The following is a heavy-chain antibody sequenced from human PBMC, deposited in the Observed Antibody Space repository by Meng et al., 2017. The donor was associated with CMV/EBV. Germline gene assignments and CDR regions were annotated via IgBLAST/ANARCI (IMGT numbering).Heavy chain of an antibody. J-gene: IGHJ6*02. Sequence: ASVKVSCKASGYTFTSYGISWVRQAPGQGLEWMGWISAYNGNTNYAQKLQGRVTMTTDTSTSTAYMELRSLRSDDTAVYYCARTGKKWELLPYYYYYGMDVWGQGTTVTVSS. CDR2: ISAYNGNT. CDR3: ARTGKKWELLPYYYYYGMDV. CDR1: GYTFTSYG. V-gene: IGHV1-18*01. D-gene: IGHD1-26*01.